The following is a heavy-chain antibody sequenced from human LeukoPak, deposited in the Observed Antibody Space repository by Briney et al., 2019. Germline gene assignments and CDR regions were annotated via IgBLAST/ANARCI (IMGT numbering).Heavy chain of an antibody. J-gene: IGHJ4*02. D-gene: IGHD2-2*01. CDR2: IIPILGIA. Sequence: SVKVSCKASGGTFSSYAISWVRQAPGQGLEWMGRIIPILGIANYAQKFQGRVTITADKSTSTAYMELSSLRSEDTAVYYCARWTGDCSSTSCYGGGFDYWGQGTLVTVSS. CDR1: GGTFSSYA. CDR3: ARWTGDCSSTSCYGGGFDY. V-gene: IGHV1-69*04.